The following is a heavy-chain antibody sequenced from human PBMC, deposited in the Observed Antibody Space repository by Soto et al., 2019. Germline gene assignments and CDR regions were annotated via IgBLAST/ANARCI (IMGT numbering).Heavy chain of an antibody. CDR3: ARDGAAGRVTDY. J-gene: IGHJ4*02. Sequence: KVSCKASGGTFSSYAISWVRQAPGQGLEWMGGIIPIFGTANYAQKFQGRVTITADKSTSTAYMELSSLRSEDTAVYYCARDGAAGRVTDYWGQGTLVTVSS. CDR2: IIPIFGTA. D-gene: IGHD6-13*01. CDR1: GGTFSSYA. V-gene: IGHV1-69*06.